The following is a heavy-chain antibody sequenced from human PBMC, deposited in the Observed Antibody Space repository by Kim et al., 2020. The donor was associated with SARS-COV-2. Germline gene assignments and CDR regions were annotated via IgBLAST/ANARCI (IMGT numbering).Heavy chain of an antibody. CDR3: ARDIAVAGTMGYYYYYYGMDV. J-gene: IGHJ6*02. CDR1: GYTFTSYY. CDR2: INPSGGST. V-gene: IGHV1-46*01. D-gene: IGHD6-19*01. Sequence: ASVKVSCKASGYTFTSYYMHWVRQAPGQGLEWMGIINPSGGSTSYAQKFQGRVTMTRDTSTSTVYMELSRLRSEDTAVYYCARDIAVAGTMGYYYYYYGMDVWGQGTTVTVSS.